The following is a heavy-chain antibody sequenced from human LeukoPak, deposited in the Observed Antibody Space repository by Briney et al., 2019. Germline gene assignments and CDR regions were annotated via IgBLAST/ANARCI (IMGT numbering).Heavy chain of an antibody. CDR1: GFTFSSYS. J-gene: IGHJ4*02. D-gene: IGHD2-2*01. CDR3: ARSPRNIVVVPAAPDY. Sequence: GGSLRLSCAASGFTFSSYSMNWVRQAPGKGLEWVSSISSSSSYIYYADSVKGRFTISRDNAKNSLYLQMNSLRAEDTAVYYCARSPRNIVVVPAAPDYWGQGTPVTVSS. CDR2: ISSSSSYI. V-gene: IGHV3-21*01.